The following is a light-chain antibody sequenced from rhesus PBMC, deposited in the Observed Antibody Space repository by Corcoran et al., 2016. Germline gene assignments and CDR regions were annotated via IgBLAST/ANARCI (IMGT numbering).Light chain of an antibody. J-gene: IGKJ4*01. V-gene: IGKV3S9*01. CDR1: QSVSSY. Sequence: EIVMTQSPATLSLSPGERATLSCRASQSVSSYVAWYQQKPEKAPRLLIYGASSRATGIPDRFSGRGFGTDFTLIISSLETEDVGVYYCQQYNNWNTFGGGTKVEIK. CDR2: GAS. CDR3: QQYNNWNT.